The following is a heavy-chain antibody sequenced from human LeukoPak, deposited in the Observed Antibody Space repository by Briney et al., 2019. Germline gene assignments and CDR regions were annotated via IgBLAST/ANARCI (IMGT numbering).Heavy chain of an antibody. CDR3: VRDPTSRHSDHDY. CDR2: IYTSGST. D-gene: IGHD1-26*01. V-gene: IGHV4-4*07. J-gene: IGHJ4*02. CDR1: GGSISSYY. Sequence: SETLSLTCTVSGGSISSYYWSWIRQPAGKGLEWIGRIYTSGSTNYNPSLKSRVTISVDTSKNQFSLKLRSLTAADTAVYYCVRDPTSRHSDHDYWGQGTLVIVSS.